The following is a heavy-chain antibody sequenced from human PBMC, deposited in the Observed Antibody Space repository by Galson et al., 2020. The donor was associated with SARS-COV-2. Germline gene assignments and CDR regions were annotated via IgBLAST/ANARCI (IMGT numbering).Heavy chain of an antibody. CDR2: MNPNSGNT. J-gene: IGHJ4*02. D-gene: IGHD2-8*01. CDR1: GYNFTSYD. CDR3: ARCRFPRRMVYTYYFGY. Sequence: ASVNVSCKASGYNFTSYDIKWVRQATGQGREWMGWMNPNSGNTGYAQKFQGRVTMTSNTSIITAYMELSSLRSEDTAVYYCARCRFPRRMVYTYYFGYWGQGTLVTVSS. V-gene: IGHV1-8*01.